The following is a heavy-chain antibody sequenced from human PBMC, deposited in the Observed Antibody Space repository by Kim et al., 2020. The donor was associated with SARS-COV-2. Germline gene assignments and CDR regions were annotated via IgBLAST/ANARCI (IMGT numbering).Heavy chain of an antibody. J-gene: IGHJ1*01. Sequence: GGSLRLSCTTSGFTFTGHAMSWVRQAPGKGLEWVSSIDGSDGTTYYVDSVRGRFTISRDDSKNTLYLQMSGLRGDDTAVYYCMKGGWGGNWDNGGWGTL. CDR3: MKGGWGGNWDN. CDR1: GFTFTGHA. D-gene: IGHD3-10*01. CDR2: IDGSDGTT. V-gene: IGHV3-23*01.